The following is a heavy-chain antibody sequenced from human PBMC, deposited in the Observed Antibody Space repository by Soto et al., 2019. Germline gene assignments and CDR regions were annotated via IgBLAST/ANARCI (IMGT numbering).Heavy chain of an antibody. CDR3: AGDIVVVPAAISGDNWFDP. J-gene: IGHJ5*02. V-gene: IGHV4-39*01. D-gene: IGHD2-2*01. Sequence: QLQLQESGPGLVKPSETLSLTCTVSGGSISSSSYYWGWIRQPPGKGLEWIGSIYYSGSTYYNPSLKSRVTISVDTSKNQFSLKLSSVTAADTAVYYCAGDIVVVPAAISGDNWFDPWGQGTLVTVSS. CDR1: GGSISSSSYY. CDR2: IYYSGST.